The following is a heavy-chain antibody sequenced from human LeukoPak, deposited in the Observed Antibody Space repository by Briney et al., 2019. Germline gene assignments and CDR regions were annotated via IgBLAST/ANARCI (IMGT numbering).Heavy chain of an antibody. V-gene: IGHV4-34*01. D-gene: IGHD1-26*01. CDR2: INHSGST. Sequence: PSETLSLTCAVYGGSFSGYYWSWIRQPPGKGLEWIGEINHSGSTNYNPSLKSRVTISVDTSKNQFSLKLSSVTAADTAVYYCARGQLRPVMNYFDYWGQGTLVTVSS. J-gene: IGHJ4*02. CDR3: ARGQLRPVMNYFDY. CDR1: GGSFSGYY.